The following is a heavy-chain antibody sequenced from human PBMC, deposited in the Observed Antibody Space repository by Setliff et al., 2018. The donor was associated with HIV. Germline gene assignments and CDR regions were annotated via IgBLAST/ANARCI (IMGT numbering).Heavy chain of an antibody. CDR1: GGSISSYY. D-gene: IGHD6-25*01. CDR3: ARAGLTLTDWFDP. J-gene: IGHJ5*02. CDR2: IIYHGTT. Sequence: SETLSLTCTVSGGSISSYYWSWTRQPPGKGLEWIGSIIYHGTTYINPSLKGRVSMSLDTSKNQFSLTLTSVTAADTAVYYCARAGLTLTDWFDPWGQGSLVTVS. V-gene: IGHV4-59*04.